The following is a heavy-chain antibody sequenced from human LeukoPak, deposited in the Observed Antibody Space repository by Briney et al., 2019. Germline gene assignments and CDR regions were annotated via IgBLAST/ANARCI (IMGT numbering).Heavy chain of an antibody. CDR1: GGTFSSYA. J-gene: IGHJ6*03. Sequence: SVKVSCKASGGTFSSYAISWVRQAPGQGLEWMGGIIPIFGTASYAQKFQGRVTITADESTSTAYMELSSLRSEDTAVYYCAREESRTSQPGPGDYYYYYYMDVWGKGTTVTVSS. CDR2: IIPIFGTA. D-gene: IGHD1-14*01. V-gene: IGHV1-69*13. CDR3: AREESRTSQPGPGDYYYYYYMDV.